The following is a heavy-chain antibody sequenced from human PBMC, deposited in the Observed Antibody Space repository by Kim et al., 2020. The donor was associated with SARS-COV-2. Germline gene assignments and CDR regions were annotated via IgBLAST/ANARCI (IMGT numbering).Heavy chain of an antibody. D-gene: IGHD6-13*01. Sequence: SETLSLTCSVSGASIGSYCTYYLTWIRQSPVKGLEWMGNVDYSGTTTYNASLKSRIIISMDTSKNQFSLKLNSVTAADTALYYSSRGYSTNWYHAFDVWDRGTVVTVS. CDR1: GASIGSYCTYY. J-gene: IGHJ3*01. CDR2: VDYSGTT. V-gene: IGHV4-61*01. CDR3: SRGYSTNWYHAFDV.